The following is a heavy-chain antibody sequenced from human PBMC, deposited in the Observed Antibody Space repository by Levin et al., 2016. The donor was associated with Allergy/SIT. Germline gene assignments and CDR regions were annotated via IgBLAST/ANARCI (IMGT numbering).Heavy chain of an antibody. CDR3: AKEGAVDVWGSYRPNWFDP. V-gene: IGHV3-23*01. CDR1: GFTFSSYA. J-gene: IGHJ5*02. Sequence: GESLKISCAASGFTFSSYAMSWVRQAPGKGLEWVSAISGSGDSTYYADSVKGRFTISRDNSKNTLYLQMNSLRAEDTAVYYCAKEGAVDVWGSYRPNWFDPWGQGTLVTVSS. D-gene: IGHD3-16*02. CDR2: ISGSGDST.